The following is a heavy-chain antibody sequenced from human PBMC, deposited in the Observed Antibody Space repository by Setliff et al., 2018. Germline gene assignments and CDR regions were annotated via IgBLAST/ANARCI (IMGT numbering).Heavy chain of an antibody. CDR3: ATLRTSTHFDY. CDR2: IFYDGNT. Sequence: HSETLSLTCVVSGYYIRSGYYWGWIRQHPGKGLEWIGSIFYDGNTFYNPSLKSRVTMSVDTSKNQFSLKLSSVTAADTAVYYCATLRTSTHFDYWGQGTLVTVSS. V-gene: IGHV4-38-2*01. J-gene: IGHJ4*02. CDR1: GYYIRSGYY. D-gene: IGHD1-1*01.